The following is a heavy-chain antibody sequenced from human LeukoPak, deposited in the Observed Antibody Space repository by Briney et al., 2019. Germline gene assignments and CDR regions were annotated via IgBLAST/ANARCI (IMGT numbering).Heavy chain of an antibody. D-gene: IGHD3-22*01. J-gene: IGHJ4*02. Sequence: GGSLRLSCAASGFTFSSYAMSWVRQAPGKGLEWVSAVNGSSSSTYYADSVKGRFTNSTNNSKNTRYLKMNSLRAEDTAVYYCAKDRSMIVVVINHYWGQGTLVTVSS. CDR2: VNGSSSST. V-gene: IGHV3-23*01. CDR1: GFTFSSYA. CDR3: AKDRSMIVVVINHY.